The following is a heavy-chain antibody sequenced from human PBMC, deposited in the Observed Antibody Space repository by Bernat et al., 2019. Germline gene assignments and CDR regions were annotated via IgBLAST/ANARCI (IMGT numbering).Heavy chain of an antibody. Sequence: QVQLVESGGGVVQPGRSLRLSCAASGFTFSSYAMHWVRQAPGKGLEWVAVISYDGSNKYYADSVKGRFTISGDNSKNTLYLQMNSLRAEDTAVYYCARGGYDPRTDAFDIWGQGTMVTVSS. CDR1: GFTFSSYA. V-gene: IGHV3-30*01. CDR2: ISYDGSNK. CDR3: ARGGYDPRTDAFDI. D-gene: IGHD5-12*01. J-gene: IGHJ3*02.